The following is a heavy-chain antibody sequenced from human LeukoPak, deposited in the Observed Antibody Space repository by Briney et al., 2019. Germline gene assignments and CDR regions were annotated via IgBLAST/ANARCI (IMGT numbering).Heavy chain of an antibody. D-gene: IGHD4-11*01. CDR2: INWNGGST. CDR3: ARGILYSNPEWFDP. Sequence: GGSLRLPCAASGFTFDDYGMSWVRQAPGEGLEWVSGINWNGGSTGYADSVKGRFTISRDNAKNSLYLQMNSLRAEDTALYYCARGILYSNPEWFDPWGQGTLVTVSS. CDR1: GFTFDDYG. V-gene: IGHV3-20*04. J-gene: IGHJ5*02.